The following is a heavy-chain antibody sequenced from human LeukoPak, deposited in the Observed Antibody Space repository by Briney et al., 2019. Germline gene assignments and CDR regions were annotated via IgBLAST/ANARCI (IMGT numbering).Heavy chain of an antibody. Sequence: SGPTLVKPTQTLTLTCTFSGFSLSTSGVGVGWIRQPPGKALEWLALIYWDDDKRYSPSLKSRLTITKDTSKNQVVLTMTNVDPVDTATYYCARQGHYGSGDYYFDYWGQGTLVTVSS. CDR2: IYWDDDK. CDR1: GFSLSTSGVG. CDR3: ARQGHYGSGDYYFDY. D-gene: IGHD3-10*01. J-gene: IGHJ4*02. V-gene: IGHV2-5*02.